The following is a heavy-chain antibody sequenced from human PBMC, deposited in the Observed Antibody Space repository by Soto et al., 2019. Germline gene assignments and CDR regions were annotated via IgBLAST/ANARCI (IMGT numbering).Heavy chain of an antibody. CDR3: AKALPDYGDYYPFDY. Sequence: GESLKISCAASGFTFSSYAMSWVRQAPGKGLEWVSAISGSGGSTYYADSVKGRFTISRDNSKNTLYLQMNSLRAEDTAVYYCAKALPDYGDYYPFDYWGQGTLVTVSS. CDR2: ISGSGGST. D-gene: IGHD4-17*01. CDR1: GFTFSSYA. J-gene: IGHJ4*02. V-gene: IGHV3-23*01.